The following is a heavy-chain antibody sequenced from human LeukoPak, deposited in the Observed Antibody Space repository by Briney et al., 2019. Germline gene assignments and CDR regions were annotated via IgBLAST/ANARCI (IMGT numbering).Heavy chain of an antibody. J-gene: IGHJ4*02. CDR2: ISGSGGST. CDR1: GFTFSTYG. CDR3: ARRSGIAVAGAFDY. V-gene: IGHV3-23*01. D-gene: IGHD6-19*01. Sequence: GGSLRLSCAASGFTFSTYGMSWVRQSPGKGLEWVSAISGSGGSTYYADSVKGRFTTSRDNSKNTLYLQMNSLRAEDTAVYYCARRSGIAVAGAFDYWGQGTLVTVSS.